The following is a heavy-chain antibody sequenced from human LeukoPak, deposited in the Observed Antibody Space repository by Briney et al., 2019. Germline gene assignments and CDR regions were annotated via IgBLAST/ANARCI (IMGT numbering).Heavy chain of an antibody. CDR3: AKDPGEAPPGFYMDV. J-gene: IGHJ6*03. CDR2: ISSNGGST. CDR1: GFTFSSYA. D-gene: IGHD6-6*01. V-gene: IGHV3-64*01. Sequence: GGSLRLSCAATGFTFSSYAMHWVRQAPGKGLEYVSAISSNGGSTYYANSVKGRFTISRDNSKNTLYLQMGSLRAEDTALYYCAKDPGEAPPGFYMDVWGKGTTVTVSS.